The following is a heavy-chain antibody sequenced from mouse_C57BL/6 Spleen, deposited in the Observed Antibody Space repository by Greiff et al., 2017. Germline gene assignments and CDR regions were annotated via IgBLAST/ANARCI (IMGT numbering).Heavy chain of an antibody. J-gene: IGHJ2*01. CDR3: ARRDDYGDY. CDR2: ISSGGSYT. V-gene: IGHV5-6*01. CDR1: GFTFSSYG. D-gene: IGHD2-4*01. Sequence: EVHLVESGGDLVKPGGSLKLSCAASGFTFSSYGMSWVRQTPDKRLEWVATISSGGSYTYYPDSVKGRFTISRDNAKNTLYLQMSSLKSEDTAMYYCARRDDYGDYWGQGTTLTVSS.